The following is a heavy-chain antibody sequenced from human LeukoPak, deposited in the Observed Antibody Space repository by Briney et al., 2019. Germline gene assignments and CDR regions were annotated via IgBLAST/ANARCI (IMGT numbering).Heavy chain of an antibody. V-gene: IGHV3-38-3*01. J-gene: IGHJ6*02. D-gene: IGHD2-21*01. CDR2: ISGGST. CDR3: AREDVVGMDV. CDR1: GFTVSSNE. Sequence: PGGSLRLSCAASGFTVSSNEMSWVRQAPGKGLEWVSSISGGSTYYADSVKGRFTISRDNAKNSLYLQMNSLRAEDTAVYYCAREDVVGMDVWGQGTTVTVSS.